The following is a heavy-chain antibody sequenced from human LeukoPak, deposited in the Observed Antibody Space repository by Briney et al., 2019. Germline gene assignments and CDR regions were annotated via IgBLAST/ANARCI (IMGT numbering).Heavy chain of an antibody. CDR2: ISSSSSTI. D-gene: IGHD3-10*01. Sequence: PGGSLRLSCAASGFTFSSYSMNWVRQAPGKGLEWVSYISSSSSTIYYADSVKGRFTISRDNAKNSLYLQMNSLRAEDTAVYYXAXSAXGDLLLDFDYWGQGTLVTVSS. J-gene: IGHJ4*02. CDR1: GFTFSSYS. V-gene: IGHV3-48*01. CDR3: AXSAXGDLLLDFDY.